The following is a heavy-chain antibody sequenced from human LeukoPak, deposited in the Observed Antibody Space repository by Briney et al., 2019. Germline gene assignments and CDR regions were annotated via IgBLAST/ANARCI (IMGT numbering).Heavy chain of an antibody. D-gene: IGHD1-1*01. J-gene: IGHJ4*02. CDR1: VYTFTGYY. Sequence: ASVKVSCKTSVYTFTGYYKHWLRQAPGQGLEWMGWINPNSGVTKIAQKFQGRVTMTRDTSMGTAFMALSSLRSDDTAVYYCAPTNNLYYYFDYWGQGTLVTVSS. CDR3: APTNNLYYYFDY. V-gene: IGHV1-2*02. CDR2: INPNSGVT.